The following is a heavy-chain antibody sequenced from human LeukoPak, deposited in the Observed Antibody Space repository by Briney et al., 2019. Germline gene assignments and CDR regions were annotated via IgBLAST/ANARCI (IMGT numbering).Heavy chain of an antibody. J-gene: IGHJ4*02. V-gene: IGHV3-23*01. D-gene: IGHD4-23*01. CDR2: ISGSGGNT. Sequence: GSLRLSCAATGFTFSSYAMSWVRQAPGKGLDWVSAISGSGGNTYYADSVKGRFTISRDNSKNTLYLQMNSLRAEDTAVYYCAKDQYGGNPQYYFDYWGQGTLVTVSS. CDR3: AKDQYGGNPQYYFDY. CDR1: GFTFSSYA.